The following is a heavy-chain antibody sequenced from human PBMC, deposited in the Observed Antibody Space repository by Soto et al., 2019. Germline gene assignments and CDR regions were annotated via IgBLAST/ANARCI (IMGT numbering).Heavy chain of an antibody. V-gene: IGHV1-69*13. CDR1: GGTFSSYA. J-gene: IGHJ2*01. Sequence: SVKVSCKASGGTFSSYAISWVRQAPGQGLEWMGGIIPIFGTANYAQKFQGRVTITADESTSTAYMELSSLRSEDTAVYYCARKGLYDSSGYGPYDWYFDLWGRGTLVTVSS. CDR3: ARKGLYDSSGYGPYDWYFDL. CDR2: IIPIFGTA. D-gene: IGHD3-22*01.